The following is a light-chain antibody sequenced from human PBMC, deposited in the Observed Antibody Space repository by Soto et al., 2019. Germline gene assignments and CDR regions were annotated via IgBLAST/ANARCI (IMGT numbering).Light chain of an antibody. Sequence: DLQMTQSPSTLSASVGDRVTITCRASQSISSWLAWYQQKPGKAPNLLIYKASSLESGVPSRFSGSGSGTEFTLTISSLQPEDFATYYCQQYESYSVTFGHGTRLEIK. CDR1: QSISSW. V-gene: IGKV1-5*03. J-gene: IGKJ5*01. CDR2: KAS. CDR3: QQYESYSVT.